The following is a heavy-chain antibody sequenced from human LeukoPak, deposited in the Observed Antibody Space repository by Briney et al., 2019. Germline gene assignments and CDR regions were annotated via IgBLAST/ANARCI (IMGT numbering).Heavy chain of an antibody. V-gene: IGHV1-18*01. CDR1: GYTFTSYG. CDR2: ISAYNGNT. CDR3: ASQSVWGSYRSAFDI. J-gene: IGHJ3*02. Sequence: ASVKVSCKASGYTFTSYGIIWVRQAPGQGLEWMGWISAYNGNTNYAQKLQGRVTMTTDTSTSTAYMELRSLRSDDTAVYYCASQSVWGSYRSAFDIWGQGTMVTVSS. D-gene: IGHD3-16*02.